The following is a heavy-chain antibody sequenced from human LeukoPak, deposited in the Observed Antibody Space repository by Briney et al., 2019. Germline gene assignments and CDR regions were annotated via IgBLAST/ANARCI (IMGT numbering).Heavy chain of an antibody. V-gene: IGHV3-11*04. CDR3: ARFIRSRIAGTRYYYYMDV. CDR2: ISSSGSTI. D-gene: IGHD6-13*01. J-gene: IGHJ6*03. CDR1: GFTFSGYY. Sequence: GGSLRLSCAASGFTFSGYYMSWIRQAPGKGLEWVSYISSSGSTIYYADSVKGRFTISRDNAKNSLYLQMNSLRAEDTAVYYCARFIRSRIAGTRYYYYMDVWGKGTTVTVSS.